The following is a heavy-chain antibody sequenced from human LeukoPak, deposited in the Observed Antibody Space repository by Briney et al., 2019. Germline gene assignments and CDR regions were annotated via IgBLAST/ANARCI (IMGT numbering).Heavy chain of an antibody. CDR2: IDSSSSIV. J-gene: IGHJ4*02. Sequence: PGGSLRLSCAASGFTFSSYSMNWVRQAPGKGLEWISYIDSSSSIVYYADSVKGRFTISRDNAMNSLYLQMNSLRDEDTAVYYCARYKLRVRESCSGGSCYSVWGQGTLVTVSS. V-gene: IGHV3-48*02. CDR1: GFTFSSYS. CDR3: ARYKLRVRESCSGGSCYSV. D-gene: IGHD2-15*01.